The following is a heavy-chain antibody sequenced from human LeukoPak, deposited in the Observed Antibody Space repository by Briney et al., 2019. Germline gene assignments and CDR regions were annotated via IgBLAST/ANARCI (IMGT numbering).Heavy chain of an antibody. J-gene: IGHJ5*02. CDR1: GFTFSSYG. Sequence: TGGSLRLSCAASGFTFSSYGMHWVRQAPGKGLEWVAVISYDGSTKYYAVSVKGRFTISGDNSKDTLYLQMNSLRGDDTAVYYCARGAHFWTAYYAGGWFDPWGQGTLVTVSS. CDR3: ARGAHFWTAYYAGGWFDP. CDR2: ISYDGSTK. V-gene: IGHV3-30*03. D-gene: IGHD3/OR15-3a*01.